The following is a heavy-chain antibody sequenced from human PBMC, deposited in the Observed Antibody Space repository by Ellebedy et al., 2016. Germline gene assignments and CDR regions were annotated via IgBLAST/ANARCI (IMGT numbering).Heavy chain of an antibody. D-gene: IGHD2-8*01. V-gene: IGHV3-53*01. CDR1: GFSVTSND. Sequence: GESLKISCAASGFSVTSNDMSWVRQAPGRGLELVSLMHGGGTEYYADSVKGRFTITRDNSKNRLYLQMSGLGAEDSAVYYCVTRHNGAFDLWGQGTMVTVSS. J-gene: IGHJ3*01. CDR3: VTRHNGAFDL. CDR2: MHGGGTE.